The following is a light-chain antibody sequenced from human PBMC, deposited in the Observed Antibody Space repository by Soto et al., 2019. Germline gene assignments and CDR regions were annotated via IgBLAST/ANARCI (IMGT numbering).Light chain of an antibody. CDR3: QQSYNTPRT. V-gene: IGKV1-39*01. Sequence: DIQTTQSPSSLSASVGDRVAITCRASQSITAYLSWYQQKPGKAPELLIYSSSILQAGVPSRFSGSGSGTDFILTISSLQPEDFATYYCQQSYNTPRTFGQGTKVEIK. CDR1: QSITAY. CDR2: SSS. J-gene: IGKJ1*01.